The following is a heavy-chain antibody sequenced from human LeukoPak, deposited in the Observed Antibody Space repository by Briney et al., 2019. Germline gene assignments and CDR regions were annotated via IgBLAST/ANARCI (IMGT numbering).Heavy chain of an antibody. D-gene: IGHD6-13*01. CDR2: IYGGGNT. J-gene: IGHJ4*02. CDR1: GFSVSSNY. Sequence: PGGSLRLSCAASGFSVSSNYMTWVRQAPGKGLECVSVIYGGGNTYYADSVGGRFTISRDNSKNTLYLQMNSLRAEDTAVYYCARDNAPKQQLVPFDYWGQGTLVTVSS. CDR3: ARDNAPKQQLVPFDY. V-gene: IGHV3-53*01.